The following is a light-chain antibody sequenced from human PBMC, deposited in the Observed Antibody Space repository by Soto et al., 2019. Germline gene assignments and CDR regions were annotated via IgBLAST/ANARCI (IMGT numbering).Light chain of an antibody. J-gene: IGKJ4*01. CDR1: LSVSRSY. Sequence: LWTLSPGTLSLSPGERATLSCRASLSVSRSYCSWYHQKPGQEPRLLMYATSSSATGNSHKFRSSRSGTEFTVTNSRLEDEEYAVFYCQQYGSWLTVGGGTNVDI. CDR3: QQYGSWLT. CDR2: ATS. V-gene: IGKV3-20*01.